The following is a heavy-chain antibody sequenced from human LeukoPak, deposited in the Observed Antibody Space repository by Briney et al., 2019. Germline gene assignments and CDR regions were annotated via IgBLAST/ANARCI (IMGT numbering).Heavy chain of an antibody. CDR2: INSDGSST. V-gene: IGHV3-74*01. Sequence: PGGSLRLSCAASGFTFSTYWMHWVRQAPGKGLVWVSRINSDGSSTSYAGSVKGRFTISRDNAKNSLYLQMNSLRAEDTAVYYCARGQIDAFDIWGQGTMVTVSS. CDR1: GFTFSTYW. CDR3: ARGQIDAFDI. J-gene: IGHJ3*02.